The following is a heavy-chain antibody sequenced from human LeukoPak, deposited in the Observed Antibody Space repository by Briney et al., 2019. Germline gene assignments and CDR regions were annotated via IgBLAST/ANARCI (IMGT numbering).Heavy chain of an antibody. CDR3: AKYYDILTGPFDY. CDR2: ISGSGDIT. CDR1: GFTFSAHV. J-gene: IGHJ4*02. D-gene: IGHD3-9*01. V-gene: IGHV3-23*01. Sequence: GGSLRLSCAASGFTFSAHVMSWVRHTPGKGLEWVSSISGSGDITYYADSVKGRFTISRDNSKNTLYLQMNSLRAEDTAVYYCAKYYDILTGPFDYWGQGTLVTVSS.